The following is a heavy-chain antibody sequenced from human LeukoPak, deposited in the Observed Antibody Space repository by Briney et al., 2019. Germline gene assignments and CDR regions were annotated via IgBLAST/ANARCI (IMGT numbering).Heavy chain of an antibody. CDR2: ISGNAGST. D-gene: IGHD3-3*01. CDR1: GFTFSSYG. CDR3: AKDGLQFSEWLPPLGY. Sequence: PGGSLRLSCAASGFTFSSYGMRWVRQAPGKGLEWVSLISGNAGSTYYADSVKGRFTISRDITKNTLYLQMNSLRAEDTAVYYCAKDGLQFSEWLPPLGYWGQGTLVTVSS. J-gene: IGHJ4*02. V-gene: IGHV3-23*01.